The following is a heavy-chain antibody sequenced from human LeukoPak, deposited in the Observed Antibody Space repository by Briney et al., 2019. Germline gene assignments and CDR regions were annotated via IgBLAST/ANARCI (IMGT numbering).Heavy chain of an antibody. V-gene: IGHV1-18*01. CDR2: ISAYNGNT. CDR1: GYTFTSYG. Sequence: GASVKVSCKASGYTFTSYGISWVRQAPGQGLEWMGWISAYNGNTNYAQKLQGRVTMTTDTSTSTAYMELRSLRSDDTAVYYCARADRVSIAYYSDYWGQGTLVTVSS. D-gene: IGHD3-3*01. J-gene: IGHJ4*02. CDR3: ARADRVSIAYYSDY.